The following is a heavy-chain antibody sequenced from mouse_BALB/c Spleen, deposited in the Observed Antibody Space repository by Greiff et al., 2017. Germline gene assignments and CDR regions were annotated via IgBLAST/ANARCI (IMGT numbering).Heavy chain of an antibody. CDR3: ARSGFITTVGNSMDY. Sequence: VQLQQSGAELVRPGSSVKISCKASGYAFSSYWMNWVKQRPGQGLEWIGQIYPGDGDTNYNGKFKGKATLTADKSSSTAYMQLSSLTSEDSAVYFCARSGFITTVGNSMDYWGQGTSVTVSS. CDR1: GYAFSSYW. CDR2: IYPGDGDT. D-gene: IGHD1-1*01. J-gene: IGHJ4*01. V-gene: IGHV1-80*01.